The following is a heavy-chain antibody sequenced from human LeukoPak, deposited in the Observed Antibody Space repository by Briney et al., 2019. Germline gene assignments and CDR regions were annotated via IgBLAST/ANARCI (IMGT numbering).Heavy chain of an antibody. CDR3: AKDRYYYGSGDEIDY. J-gene: IGHJ4*02. V-gene: IGHV3-23*01. D-gene: IGHD3-10*01. CDR2: ISGSGGST. CDR1: GFTFSSYG. Sequence: GGSLRLSCAASGFTFSSYGMSWVRQAPGKGLEWVSAISGSGGSTYYADSVKGRFTISRDNSKNTLYLQMNSLRAEDTAVYYCAKDRYYYGSGDEIDYWGQGTLVTVSS.